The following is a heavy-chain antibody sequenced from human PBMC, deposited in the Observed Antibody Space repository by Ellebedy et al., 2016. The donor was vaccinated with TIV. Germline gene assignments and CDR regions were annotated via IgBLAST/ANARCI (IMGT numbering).Heavy chain of an antibody. CDR1: GGSISSSSYY. D-gene: IGHD5-12*01. Sequence: SETLSLXCTVSGGSISSSSYYWGWIRQPPGKGLEWIGSIYYSGSTYYNPSLKSRVTISVDTSKNQFSLKLGSVTAADTALYYCARDRYARLSDAFDIWGQGTMVTVSS. J-gene: IGHJ3*02. CDR2: IYYSGST. V-gene: IGHV4-39*07. CDR3: ARDRYARLSDAFDI.